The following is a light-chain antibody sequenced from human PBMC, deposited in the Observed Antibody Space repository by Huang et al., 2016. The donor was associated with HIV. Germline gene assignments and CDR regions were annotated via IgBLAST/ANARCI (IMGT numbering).Light chain of an antibody. Sequence: DILMTQSPDFLAVSLGERATVNCRSSRSVLYSSNNKNYLAWYQQKPGQPPKLLIHWASTLESGVPERFSGSGSGTDFTLTISSLQAEDVAIYYCQQYYTTPFTFGPGTKVDIK. CDR3: QQYYTTPFT. CDR1: RSVLYSSNNKNY. CDR2: WAS. V-gene: IGKV4-1*01. J-gene: IGKJ3*01.